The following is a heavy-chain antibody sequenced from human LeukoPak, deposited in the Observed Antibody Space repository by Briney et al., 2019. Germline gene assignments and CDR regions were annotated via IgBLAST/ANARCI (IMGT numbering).Heavy chain of an antibody. CDR2: ISYDGSNK. CDR3: AKDRDNMEILYYYYGMDV. V-gene: IGHV3-30-3*01. J-gene: IGHJ6*02. Sequence: PGGSLRLSCAASGFTFSSYAMHWVRQAPGKGLEWVAVISYDGSNKYYADSVKGRFTISRDNSKNTLYLQMNSLRAEDTAVYYCAKDRDNMEILYYYYGMDVWGQGTTVTVSS. D-gene: IGHD2/OR15-2a*01. CDR1: GFTFSSYA.